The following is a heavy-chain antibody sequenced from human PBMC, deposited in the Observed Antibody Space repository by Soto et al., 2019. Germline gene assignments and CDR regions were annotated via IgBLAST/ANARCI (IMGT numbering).Heavy chain of an antibody. V-gene: IGHV3-23*01. J-gene: IGHJ5*01. CDR2: ISGSGGHT. D-gene: IGHD2-15*01. CDR1: GFTFGSYA. CDR3: AKDFRLAVVAVVTENWFDS. Sequence: EVQLLESGGAVVQPGGSLTLSCEASGFTFGSYAVSWVRQAPGKGLEWVSAISGSGGHTHYSDSVKGRFIISRDNSKSTMSLQMTSLRAEDSAIYYCAKDFRLAVVAVVTENWFDSWGQGTLVTVSS.